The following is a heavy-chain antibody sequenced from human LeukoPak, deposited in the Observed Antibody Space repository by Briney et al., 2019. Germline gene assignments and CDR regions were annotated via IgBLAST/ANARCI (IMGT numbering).Heavy chain of an antibody. CDR3: ARTTMEGDILTGYYRPYYYYMDV. D-gene: IGHD3-9*01. CDR1: GGSFSGYY. V-gene: IGHV4-34*01. J-gene: IGHJ6*03. Sequence: PSETLSLTCAVYGGSFSGYYWSCIRQPQGKWREWDGEINHSGSTNYHPSPKSEVPIPVDTSKNQCSLKLCSVTAADTAVYYCARTTMEGDILTGYYRPYYYYMDVWGKGTTVTISS. CDR2: INHSGST.